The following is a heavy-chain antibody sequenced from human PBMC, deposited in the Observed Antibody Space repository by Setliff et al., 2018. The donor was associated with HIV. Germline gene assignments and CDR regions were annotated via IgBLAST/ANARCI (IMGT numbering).Heavy chain of an antibody. V-gene: IGHV1-69*13. D-gene: IGHD2-21*02. CDR2: TIPKFGTS. CDR1: GGSLRSLS. Sequence: SVTVSCKASGGSLRSLSINWVRQAPGQGLEWMAGTIPKFGTSNYAHKFQGRMTITADESTSTAYMELTGLRSEDTAVYYCANLRGEEAGNFYYFYFGLDVWGQGTTVTVSS. CDR3: ANLRGEEAGNFYYFYFGLDV. J-gene: IGHJ6*02.